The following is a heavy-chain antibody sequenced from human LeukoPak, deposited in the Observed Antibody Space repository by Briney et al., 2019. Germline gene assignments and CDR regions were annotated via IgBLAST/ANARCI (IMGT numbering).Heavy chain of an antibody. CDR1: GFTFSSYS. CDR2: ISTSSSYI. Sequence: GGSLRLSCTASGFTFSSYSMNWVRQAPGKGLEWVSSISTSSSYIYYADSVKGRFTISRDNAKNSLYLQMNSLRAEDAAVYYCARDDLSYGLKVFDYWGQGTLVTVSS. V-gene: IGHV3-21*01. D-gene: IGHD5-18*01. CDR3: ARDDLSYGLKVFDY. J-gene: IGHJ4*02.